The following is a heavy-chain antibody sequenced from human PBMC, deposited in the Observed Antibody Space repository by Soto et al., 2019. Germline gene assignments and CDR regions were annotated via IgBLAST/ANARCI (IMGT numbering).Heavy chain of an antibody. CDR1: GGSFSGYY. D-gene: IGHD3-16*02. V-gene: IGHV4-34*01. Sequence: SETLSLTCAVYGGSFSGYYWSWIRQPPGKGLEWIGEINHSGSTNYNPSLKSRGTISVDTSKNQCSLKLSSVTAADTAVYYCAREGDYIWGSYRPGRYWGQGTLVTVSS. CDR3: AREGDYIWGSYRPGRY. CDR2: INHSGST. J-gene: IGHJ4*02.